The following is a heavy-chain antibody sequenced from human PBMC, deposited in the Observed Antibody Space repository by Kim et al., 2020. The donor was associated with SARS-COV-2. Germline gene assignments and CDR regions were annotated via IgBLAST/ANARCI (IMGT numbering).Heavy chain of an antibody. D-gene: IGHD3-22*01. CDR3: ARNRCVYDTEGFRPFYFDS. J-gene: IGHJ4*02. V-gene: IGHV4-39*01. CDR2: INYSGKS. CDR1: GDSITTSHYY. Sequence: SETLSLTCTVSGDSITTSHYYWAWIRQAPGKGLEWIGTINYSGKSSYKPSLKSRLTMSVDTSKNEFSLKLTSVTAADTAVYHCARNRCVYDTEGFRPFYFDSWGQGTLVTVSS.